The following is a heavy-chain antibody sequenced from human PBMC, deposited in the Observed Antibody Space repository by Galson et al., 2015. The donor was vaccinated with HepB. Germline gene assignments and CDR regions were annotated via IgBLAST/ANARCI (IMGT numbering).Heavy chain of an antibody. CDR3: ARGPIPDSSSWYQKGRRYFDL. V-gene: IGHV1-8*01. D-gene: IGHD6-13*01. Sequence: SVKVSCKASGYTFTSYDINWVRQATGQGLEWMGWMNPNSGNTGYAQKFQGRVTMTRNTSISTAYMELSSLRSEDTAVYYCARGPIPDSSSWYQKGRRYFDLWGRGTLVTVSS. J-gene: IGHJ2*01. CDR1: GYTFTSYD. CDR2: MNPNSGNT.